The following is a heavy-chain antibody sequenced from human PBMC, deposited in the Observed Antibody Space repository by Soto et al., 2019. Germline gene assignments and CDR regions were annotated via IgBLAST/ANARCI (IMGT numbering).Heavy chain of an antibody. D-gene: IGHD2-2*01. CDR1: GGTFSRYS. Sequence: QVQLVQSGAEVKKPGSSVKVSCKASGGTFSRYSITWVRQAPGHGLEWIGRIIPIFGIASYAQKFQGRVTITADESTSTASMEPSRLRSDDTALYYCAREDRDRETGLVPAAIDGMDVWGQGTTVTVSS. CDR3: AREDRDRETGLVPAAIDGMDV. J-gene: IGHJ6*02. V-gene: IGHV1-69*08. CDR2: IIPIFGIA.